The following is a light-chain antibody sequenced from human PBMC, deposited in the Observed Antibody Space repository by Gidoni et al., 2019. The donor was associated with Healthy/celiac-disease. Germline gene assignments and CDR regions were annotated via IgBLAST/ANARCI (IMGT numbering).Light chain of an antibody. V-gene: IGKV1-39*01. CDR1: QSISSY. Sequence: DIQMTKSPSSLSASVGDRVTITCRASQSISSYLNWYQQKPGKAPKLLIYAASSFQSGVAPRFSGSGSGTDFTLTISSLQPEDFATYYCQQSYSTPWTFGQGTKVEIK. J-gene: IGKJ1*01. CDR2: AAS. CDR3: QQSYSTPWT.